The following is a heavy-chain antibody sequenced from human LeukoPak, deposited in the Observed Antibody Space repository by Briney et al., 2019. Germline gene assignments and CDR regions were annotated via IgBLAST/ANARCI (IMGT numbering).Heavy chain of an antibody. CDR3: ARVGTTIVVVEVAWFDP. Sequence: ASVKVSCKASGYTFTSYAMHWVRQAPGQRLEWMGWINAGNGNTKYSQKFQGRVTITRDTSASTAYMELSSLRSEDTAVYYCARVGTTIVVVEVAWFDPWGQGTLVTVSS. D-gene: IGHD3-22*01. V-gene: IGHV1-3*01. CDR1: GYTFTSYA. J-gene: IGHJ5*02. CDR2: INAGNGNT.